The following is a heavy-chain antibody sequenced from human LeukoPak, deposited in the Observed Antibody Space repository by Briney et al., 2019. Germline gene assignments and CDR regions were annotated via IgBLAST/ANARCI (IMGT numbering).Heavy chain of an antibody. CDR1: GFTFSNAW. CDR2: IKSKTDGGTT. CDR3: YRYYYDSHDAFDI. J-gene: IGHJ3*02. Sequence: GSLRLSCAASGFTFSNAWMNWVRQAPGKGLEWVGRIKSKTDGGTTDYAAPVKGRFTISRDDSKNTLYLQMNSLKTEDTAVYYCYRYYYDSHDAFDIWGQGTMVTVSS. D-gene: IGHD3-22*01. V-gene: IGHV3-15*07.